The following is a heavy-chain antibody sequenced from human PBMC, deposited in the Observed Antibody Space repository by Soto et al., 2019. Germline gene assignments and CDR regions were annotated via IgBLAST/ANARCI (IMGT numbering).Heavy chain of an antibody. J-gene: IGHJ6*02. D-gene: IGHD2-21*02. V-gene: IGHV4-30-4*01. CDR2: IYYSGST. Sequence: SETLSLTCTVSGGSISSGDYYWSWIRQPPGKGLEWIGYIYYSGSTYYNPSLKSRVTISVDTSKNQFSLKLSSVTAADTAVYYCALLDVVTAIYGMDVWGQGTTVTVSS. CDR1: GGSISSGDYY. CDR3: ALLDVVTAIYGMDV.